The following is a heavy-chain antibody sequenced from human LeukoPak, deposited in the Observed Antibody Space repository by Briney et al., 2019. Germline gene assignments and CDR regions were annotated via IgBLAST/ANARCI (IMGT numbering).Heavy chain of an antibody. CDR1: GGTFSSYA. V-gene: IGHV1-69*05. CDR2: IIPIFGTA. D-gene: IGHD6-19*01. CDR3: ARDRGVSGWRHRGFDY. Sequence: SVKVSCKASGGTFSSYAISWVRQAPGQGLEWMGRIIPIFGTANYAQKFQGRVTITTDESMSTAYMELSSLRSEDTAVYYCARDRGVSGWRHRGFDYWGQGTLVTVSS. J-gene: IGHJ4*02.